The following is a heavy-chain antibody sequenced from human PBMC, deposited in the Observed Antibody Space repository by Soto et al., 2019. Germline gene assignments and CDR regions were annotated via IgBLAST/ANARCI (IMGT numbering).Heavy chain of an antibody. D-gene: IGHD5-12*01. CDR2: IWYDGSNK. J-gene: IGHJ6*02. CDR3: ARHIVATIPGYGMDV. CDR1: GFTFSSYG. V-gene: IGHV3-33*01. Sequence: RGSLRLSCAASGFTFSSYGMHWVRQAPGKGLEWVAVIWYDGSNKYYADSVKGRFTISRDNSKNTLYLQMNSLRAEDTAVYYCARHIVATIPGYGMDVWGQGTTVTVSS.